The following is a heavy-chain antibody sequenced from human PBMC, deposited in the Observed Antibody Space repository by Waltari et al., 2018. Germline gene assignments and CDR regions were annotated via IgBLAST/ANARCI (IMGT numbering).Heavy chain of an antibody. CDR2: IYYSGST. CDR1: GGSISSGGYY. J-gene: IGHJ4*02. V-gene: IGHV4-31*03. D-gene: IGHD3-22*01. CDR3: ARETYYYDSSGYYALILDY. Sequence: QVQLQESGPGLVKPSQTLSLTCPVSGGSISSGGYYWSWIRQHPGKGLEWIGYIYYSGSTYYNPSLKSRVTISVDTSKNQFSLKLSSVTAADTAVYYCARETYYYDSSGYYALILDYWGQGTLVTVSS.